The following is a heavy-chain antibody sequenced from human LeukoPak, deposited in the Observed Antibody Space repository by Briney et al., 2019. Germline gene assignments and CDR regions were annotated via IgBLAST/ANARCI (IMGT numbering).Heavy chain of an antibody. D-gene: IGHD6-19*01. V-gene: IGHV4-59*01. Sequence: SETLSLTCTVSGGSISSYYWSWIRQPPGKGLEWIGYIYYSGSTNYNPSLKSRVTISVDTPKNQFSLKLSSVTAADTAVYYCARDGELAVAGRSGRAFDIWGQGTMVTVSS. J-gene: IGHJ3*02. CDR3: ARDGELAVAGRSGRAFDI. CDR2: IYYSGST. CDR1: GGSISSYY.